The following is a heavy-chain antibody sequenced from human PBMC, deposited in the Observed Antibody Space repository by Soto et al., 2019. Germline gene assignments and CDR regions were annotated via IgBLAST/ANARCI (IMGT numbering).Heavy chain of an antibody. D-gene: IGHD2-21*01. CDR1: GFDFSGSE. CDR2: ITGSGGVT. J-gene: IGHJ4*02. CDR3: AKVAPFILGSPF. Sequence: EVKLAESGGALVQPGGSLRLSCTASGFDFSGSEMNWFRQAAGKGLEWVAYITGSGGVTFHADSVKGRFSISRDNAKNSLFLDMSDLTADDTGVYYCAKVAPFILGSPFWGQGTLVTVSS. V-gene: IGHV3-48*03.